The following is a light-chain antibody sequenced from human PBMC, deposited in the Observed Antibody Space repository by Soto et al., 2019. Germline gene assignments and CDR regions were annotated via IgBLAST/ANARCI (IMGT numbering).Light chain of an antibody. V-gene: IGLV2-14*01. J-gene: IGLJ1*01. CDR2: EVI. CDR1: SSDVGGYNY. CDR3: SSYTTSNTLV. Sequence: QSVLTQPASVSGSPGQSITISCTGTSSDVGGYNYVSWYQQHPGKAPKPMIYEVINRPSGVSNRFSGSKSGDTASLTISGLQAEDEADHYCSSYTTSNTLVFGTGTKVTVL.